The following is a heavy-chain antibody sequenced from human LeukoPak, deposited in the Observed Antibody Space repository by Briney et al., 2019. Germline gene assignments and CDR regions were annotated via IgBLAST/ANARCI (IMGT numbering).Heavy chain of an antibody. CDR1: GFTFTDFY. CDR2: INPNSGGT. Sequence: ASVKVSCKASGFTFTDFYIHWVRQAPGQGLELMGWINPNSGGTNYAQRFQGRVTMTRDTSSSTAYMDLSSLTSDDTAVYYCAQSWSTGSQEYFQLWGQGTLVTVSS. D-gene: IGHD1-26*01. V-gene: IGHV1-2*02. CDR3: AQSWSTGSQEYFQL. J-gene: IGHJ1*01.